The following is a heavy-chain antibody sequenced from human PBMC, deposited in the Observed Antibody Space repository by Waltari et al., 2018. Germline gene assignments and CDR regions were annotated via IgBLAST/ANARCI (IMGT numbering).Heavy chain of an antibody. D-gene: IGHD3-3*01. CDR3: AREFNFWSGFDY. Sequence: QLQLQESGPGLVKPSETLSLTCTVSGGSISSSSYYWGWIRQPPGKGLEWIGSIYYSGSTYYNPSLKSRVTISVDTSKNQFSLKLSSVTAADTAVYYCAREFNFWSGFDYWGQGTLVTVSS. CDR1: GGSISSSSYY. CDR2: IYYSGST. J-gene: IGHJ4*02. V-gene: IGHV4-39*07.